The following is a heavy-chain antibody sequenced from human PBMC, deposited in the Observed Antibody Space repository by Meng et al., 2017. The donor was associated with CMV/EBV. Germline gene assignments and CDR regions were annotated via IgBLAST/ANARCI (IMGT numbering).Heavy chain of an antibody. Sequence: GESLKISCAASGFTFSSYEMNWVRQAPGKGLEWVSYISSSGSTIYYADSVKGRFTISRDNAKNSLYLQMNSLRAEDTAVYYCAREGEVTIVGVVIYYYYGMDVWGQGTTVTVSS. CDR2: ISSSGSTI. D-gene: IGHD3-3*01. CDR1: GFTFSSYE. V-gene: IGHV3-48*03. CDR3: AREGEVTIVGVVIYYYYGMDV. J-gene: IGHJ6*02.